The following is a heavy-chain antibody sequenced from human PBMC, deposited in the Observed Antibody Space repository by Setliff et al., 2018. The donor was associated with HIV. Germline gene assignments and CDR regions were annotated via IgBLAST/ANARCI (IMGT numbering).Heavy chain of an antibody. Sequence: PGGSLRLSCSGSGFTFSTYYMTWVRQAPGKGLEWVANIKKDGSEKYYVDSVKGRFIISRDNAKNSLYLQMNSLRAEDTAVYFCARDPASPYFDYRGQGTLVTVSS. CDR1: GFTFSTYY. D-gene: IGHD6-6*01. CDR2: IKKDGSEK. CDR3: ARDPASPYFDY. J-gene: IGHJ4*02. V-gene: IGHV3-7*01.